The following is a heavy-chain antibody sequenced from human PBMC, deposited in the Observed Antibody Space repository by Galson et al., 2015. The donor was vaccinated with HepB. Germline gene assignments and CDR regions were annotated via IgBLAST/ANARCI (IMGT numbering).Heavy chain of an antibody. Sequence: SLRLSCAASGFTFSSYGMHWVRQAPGKGLEWVAVISYDGSNKYYADSVKGRFTISRDNSKNTLYLQMNSLRAEDTAVYYCAKDLGTAVAVSNWFDPWGQGTLVTVSS. CDR2: ISYDGSNK. J-gene: IGHJ5*02. CDR3: AKDLGTAVAVSNWFDP. V-gene: IGHV3-30*18. D-gene: IGHD6-19*01. CDR1: GFTFSSYG.